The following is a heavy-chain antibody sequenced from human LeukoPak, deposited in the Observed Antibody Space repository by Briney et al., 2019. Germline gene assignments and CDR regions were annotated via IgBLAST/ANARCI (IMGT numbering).Heavy chain of an antibody. CDR2: MNPNSGDT. Sequence: INWVRQAPGQGLEWMGWMNPNSGDTVYAQKFRGRFTVTRNTSVNTAYMELSSLRSEDTAVYYCATWGDWGQGTLVTVSS. D-gene: IGHD3-16*01. J-gene: IGHJ4*02. CDR3: ATWGD. V-gene: IGHV1-8*03.